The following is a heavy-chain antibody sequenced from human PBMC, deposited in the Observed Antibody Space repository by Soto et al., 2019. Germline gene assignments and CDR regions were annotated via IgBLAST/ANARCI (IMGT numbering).Heavy chain of an antibody. J-gene: IGHJ4*02. CDR2: IYWDDDK. V-gene: IGHV2-5*02. Sequence: QITLKESGPTVVKPTETLTLTCTFSGFSLTTSGVGVGWVRQSPGKAPEWLALIYWDDDKRYSTSLNSRLIITKDTSQNQVVLTMDNVDPSDTATYFCAHRVLRTVFGLVTTTAIYFDFWGPGTPVVVSS. CDR3: AHRVLRTVFGLVTTTAIYFDF. D-gene: IGHD3-3*01. CDR1: GFSLTTSGVG.